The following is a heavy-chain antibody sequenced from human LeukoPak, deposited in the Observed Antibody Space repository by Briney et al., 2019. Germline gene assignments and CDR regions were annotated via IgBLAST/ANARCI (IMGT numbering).Heavy chain of an antibody. CDR3: ARVIRTTGYYSNPKSGSFDF. D-gene: IGHD3-9*01. CDR1: GGSFSGYC. J-gene: IGHJ4*02. V-gene: IGHV4-34*01. CDR2: INHSGST. Sequence: SETLSLTCAVYGGSFSGYCWSWIRQPPGKGLEWIGEINHSGSTNYNPSLKTRVTISVDTSKNQFSLNLSSVTAADTAVYYCARVIRTTGYYSNPKSGSFDFWGQGTLVTVSS.